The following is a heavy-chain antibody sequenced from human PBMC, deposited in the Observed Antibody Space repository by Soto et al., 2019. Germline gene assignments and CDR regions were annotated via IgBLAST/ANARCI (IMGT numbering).Heavy chain of an antibody. J-gene: IGHJ4*02. Sequence: PSETLPLTCAVYGGSFSDYYWSWIRQPPGKGLEWIGEINHSGSTNYNPSLKSRVTISVDTSKNQFSLKLSSVTAADTAVYYCARDRGRAAAGTLHWGQGTLVTVSS. CDR2: INHSGST. CDR1: GGSFSDYY. CDR3: ARDRGRAAAGTLH. D-gene: IGHD6-13*01. V-gene: IGHV4-34*01.